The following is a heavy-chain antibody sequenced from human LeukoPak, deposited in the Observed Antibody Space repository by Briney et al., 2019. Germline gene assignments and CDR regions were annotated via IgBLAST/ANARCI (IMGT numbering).Heavy chain of an antibody. CDR1: GGSISSGDYY. J-gene: IGHJ1*01. Sequence: LSLTRTVSGGSISSGDYYWSWIRQPPGKGLEWVSVVYYDGSTYYADSVKGRFTISRDSSKNTLYLQMNSLRGEDTAVYYCASPGYCSGSSCYSGYFQHWGQGTLVTVSS. CDR2: VYYDGST. D-gene: IGHD2-15*01. V-gene: IGHV3-53*01. CDR3: ASPGYCSGSSCYSGYFQH.